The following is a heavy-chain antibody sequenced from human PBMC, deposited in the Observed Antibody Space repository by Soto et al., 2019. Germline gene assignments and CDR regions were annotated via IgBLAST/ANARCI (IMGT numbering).Heavy chain of an antibody. CDR2: IVSSSGTI. CDR3: ATSFAPSAY. CDR1: GFTFRIYS. J-gene: IGHJ4*02. Sequence: EVQLVESGGGLVQPGGSLRLSCAASGFTFRIYSMNWVRQAPGKGLEWLSYIVSSSGTIYYADSVKGRFTVSRDNAKNSLYLQMNSLTAEDTAVYYCATSFAPSAYWGQGTLVTVSS. V-gene: IGHV3-48*01.